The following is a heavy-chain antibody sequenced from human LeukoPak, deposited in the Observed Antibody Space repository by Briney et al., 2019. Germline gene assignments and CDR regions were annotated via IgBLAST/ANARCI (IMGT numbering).Heavy chain of an antibody. V-gene: IGHV3-30*03. Sequence: GGSLRLSCAASGFTFSSYGMHWVRQAPGKGLEWVAVISYDGSNKYYADSVRGRFTISRDNSKNTLYLQMNSLRAEDTAVYYCASIPYDSSGYYYEGDYWGQGTLVTVSS. CDR1: GFTFSSYG. D-gene: IGHD3-22*01. J-gene: IGHJ4*02. CDR3: ASIPYDSSGYYYEGDY. CDR2: ISYDGSNK.